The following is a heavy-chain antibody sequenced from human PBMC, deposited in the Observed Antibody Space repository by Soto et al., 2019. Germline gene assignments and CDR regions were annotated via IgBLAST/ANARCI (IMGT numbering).Heavy chain of an antibody. CDR2: IYPTGNT. D-gene: IGHD6-6*01. CDR1: GGSITTPNW. V-gene: IGHV4-4*02. Sequence: SETLSLTCAVSGGSITTPNWWSWVRQPPGKGLEWIGGIYPTGNTNYNSSLKSRVTISVDTSKNQFSLELTSVTAADTAVYYCASRIEARPFWGQGTLVTVSS. J-gene: IGHJ4*02. CDR3: ASRIEARPF.